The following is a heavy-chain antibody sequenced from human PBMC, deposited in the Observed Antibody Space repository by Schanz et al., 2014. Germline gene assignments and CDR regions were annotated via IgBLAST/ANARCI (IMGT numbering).Heavy chain of an antibody. J-gene: IGHJ5*01. CDR3: ARSPGDFPGWFDS. V-gene: IGHV4-61*02. Sequence: QVQLQESGPGLVKPSETLSLTCTVSGGSISSDSYSWSWIRQPAGKGLEWIGRISTSGSTNYNPSLKSRVTISVDRSKNQFSLILNSVTAADTAVYYCARSPGDFPGWFDSWGQGTLXTVSS. CDR1: GGSISSDSYS. D-gene: IGHD4-17*01. CDR2: ISTSGST.